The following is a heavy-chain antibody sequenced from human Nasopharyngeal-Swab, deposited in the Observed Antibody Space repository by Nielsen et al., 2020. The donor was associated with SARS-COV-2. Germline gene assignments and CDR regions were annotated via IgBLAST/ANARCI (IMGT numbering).Heavy chain of an antibody. CDR2: LSTGGDYI. V-gene: IGHV3-21*01. CDR1: GFTFRFYT. J-gene: IGHJ4*02. Sequence: GESLKISCAASGFTFRFYTMHWVRQAPGKGLEWVSSLSTGGDYIHYADLVQGRFAISRDNAKDSLYLQMNSLRAEDTAIYYCARDRSGFGFDFWGQGALVTVSP. D-gene: IGHD3-3*01. CDR3: ARDRSGFGFDF.